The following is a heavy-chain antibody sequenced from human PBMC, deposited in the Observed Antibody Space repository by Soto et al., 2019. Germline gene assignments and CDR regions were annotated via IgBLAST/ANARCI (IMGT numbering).Heavy chain of an antibody. CDR2: INWNSAAL. D-gene: IGHD2-2*01. CDR1: GFTLDHYA. V-gene: IGHV3-9*01. CDR3: AKGTCSVTSCYGSACDY. Sequence: PCGSLRLSCVVPGFTLDHYAMHWVRHAPGKALEWVSGINWNSAALAYADTVKGRFTISRDNTKNSLFLQMNSLSAEYTALYYCAKGTCSVTSCYGSACDYWGQGPLVTVSS. J-gene: IGHJ4*02.